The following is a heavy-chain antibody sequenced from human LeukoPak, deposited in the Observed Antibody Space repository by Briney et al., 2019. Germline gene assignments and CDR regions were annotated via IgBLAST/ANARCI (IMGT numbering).Heavy chain of an antibody. CDR2: IYYSGST. J-gene: IGHJ4*02. V-gene: IGHV4-31*03. D-gene: IGHD6-13*01. CDR3: ARGSIAAEIDY. Sequence: SETLSLTCTVSGGSISSGGYYWSWIRQHPGKGLEWIGYIYYSGSTYYNPSLKSRVTISVDTSKNQFSLKLSSVTAADTAVYYCARGSIAAEIDYWGQGTLVTVSS. CDR1: GGSISSGGYY.